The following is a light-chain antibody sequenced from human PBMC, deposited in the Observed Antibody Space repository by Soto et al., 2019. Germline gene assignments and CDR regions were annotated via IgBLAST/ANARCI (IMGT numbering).Light chain of an antibody. J-gene: IGKJ1*01. CDR1: QNIRSW. Sequence: DIQMTQSPSTLSASVGDRVTITCRASQNIRSWLAWYQQKPGKAPKLLIYKASSLESGVPSRFSGSGSGTEFTLTISSLQPDDFAAHYCQQYARYWTFGQGTKVEIK. CDR2: KAS. V-gene: IGKV1-5*03. CDR3: QQYARYWT.